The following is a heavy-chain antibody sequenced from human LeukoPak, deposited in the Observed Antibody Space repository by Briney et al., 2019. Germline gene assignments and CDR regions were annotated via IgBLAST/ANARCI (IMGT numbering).Heavy chain of an antibody. CDR2: IKEDGSEK. J-gene: IGHJ5*02. D-gene: IGHD3-16*01. CDR1: GFTFSSYW. CDR3: ARILWGSSPSNWFDP. V-gene: IGHV3-7*01. Sequence: PGGSLRLSCAASGFTFSSYWMTWVRQAPGKGLEWVASIKEDGSEKYFVDSVKGRFTISRDNAKNSVYLQMNSLRAEDTAVYCCARILWGSSPSNWFDPWGQGTLVTVSS.